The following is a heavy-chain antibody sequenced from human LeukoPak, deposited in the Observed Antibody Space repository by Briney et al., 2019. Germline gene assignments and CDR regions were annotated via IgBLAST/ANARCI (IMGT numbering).Heavy chain of an antibody. J-gene: IGHJ4*02. V-gene: IGHV3-23*01. Sequence: GGSLRLSCAASGFTFSDYAMTWVRQAPGKGLEWVSSISKSGGSTYDRDSVKGRFTISRDNSKNTVYLQMNTLRAEDTALYFCARGVGEYTNGHFDLWGQGTLVTVSS. D-gene: IGHD2-8*01. CDR3: ARGVGEYTNGHFDL. CDR2: ISKSGGST. CDR1: GFTFSDYA.